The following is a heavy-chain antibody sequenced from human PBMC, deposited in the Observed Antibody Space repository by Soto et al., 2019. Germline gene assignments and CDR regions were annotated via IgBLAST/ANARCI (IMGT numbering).Heavy chain of an antibody. J-gene: IGHJ6*02. Sequence: SATLSLTCTVYGGSFSAYYWTWIRQSPGKGLEWIGAINQSGSTTYNPSLRSRVTISVDTSKNQLSLSLSSVTAADTAVYYCAKLKNHYYYGLDVWGQGTTVTVSS. CDR3: AKLKNHYYYGLDV. V-gene: IGHV4-34*01. CDR1: GGSFSAYY. CDR2: INQSGST.